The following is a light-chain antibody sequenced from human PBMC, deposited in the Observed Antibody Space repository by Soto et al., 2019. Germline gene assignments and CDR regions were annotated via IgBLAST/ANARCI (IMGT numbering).Light chain of an antibody. J-gene: IGLJ3*02. CDR2: TND. V-gene: IGLV1-47*02. CDR1: TSNIGSNN. CDR3: AAWYDSLRGVM. Sequence: QSVLAQPPSVSGTPGQRLTISCSGGTSNIGSNNVYWYQQLPGAAPKLLIYTNDQRPSGVPERFSGSRSGTSASLAISDLRSEDEGDYFCAAWYDSLRGVMFGVGTQLTVL.